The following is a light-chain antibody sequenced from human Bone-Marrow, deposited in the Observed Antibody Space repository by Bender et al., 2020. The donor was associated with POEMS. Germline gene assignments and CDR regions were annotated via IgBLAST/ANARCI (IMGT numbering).Light chain of an antibody. J-gene: IGLJ2*01. CDR1: SSNIGAGHD. Sequence: QSVLTQPPSVSGAPGQRVTISCTGSSSNIGAGHDVHWYRQLPGTAPKLLIYANNNRPSGVPDRFSGSKSGTSASLAITGLQAGDEADFYCQSYDTSLSGSVFGGGTKLTVL. CDR2: ANN. CDR3: QSYDTSLSGSV. V-gene: IGLV1-40*01.